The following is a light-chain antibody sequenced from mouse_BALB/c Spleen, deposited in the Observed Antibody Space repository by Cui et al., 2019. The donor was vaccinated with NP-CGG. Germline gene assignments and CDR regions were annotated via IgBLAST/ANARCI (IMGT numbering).Light chain of an antibody. J-gene: IGLJ1*01. Sequence: QAVVNQESALTTSPGATVTLTCRSSTGTVTTSNYANWVQEKPDHLFTGLIGGTNNRAPGVPARFSGSLIGDKAALTITGAQTEDEAIYFCALWYSNHWVFGGGTKLTVL. CDR1: TGTVTTSNY. V-gene: IGLV1*01. CDR2: GTN. CDR3: ALWYSNHWV.